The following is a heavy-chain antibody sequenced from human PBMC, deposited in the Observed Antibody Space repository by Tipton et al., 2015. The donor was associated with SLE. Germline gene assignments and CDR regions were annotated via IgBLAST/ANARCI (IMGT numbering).Heavy chain of an antibody. CDR3: VRGRNGMGI. V-gene: IGHV3-23*01. D-gene: IGHD4-11*01. CDR2: ISGSGGVT. J-gene: IGHJ3*02. CDR1: GFTFSSYW. Sequence: PRLSCAVSGFTFSSYWMHWVRQAPGKGLVWVSGISGSGGVTYYADSVKGRFTISRDNSKNSLYLQMNSLRAEDTAVYYCVRGRNGMGIWGQGTMVTVSS.